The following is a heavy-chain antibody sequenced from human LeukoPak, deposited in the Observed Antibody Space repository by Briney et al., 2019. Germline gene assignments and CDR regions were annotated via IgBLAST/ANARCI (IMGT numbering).Heavy chain of an antibody. D-gene: IGHD2-15*01. CDR2: MNPNSGGT. Sequence: ASVKVSCKASGYTFTGYYMRWVRQAPGQGLEWMGWMNPNSGGTNYAQKFQGRVTMTRDTSISTAYMELSRLRSDDTAVYYCARALEDIVVVVAGFDPWGQGTLVTVSS. J-gene: IGHJ5*02. V-gene: IGHV1-2*02. CDR1: GYTFTGYY. CDR3: ARALEDIVVVVAGFDP.